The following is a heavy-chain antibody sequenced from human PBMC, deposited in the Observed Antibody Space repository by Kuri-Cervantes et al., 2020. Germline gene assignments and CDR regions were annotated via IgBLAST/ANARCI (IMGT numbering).Heavy chain of an antibody. Sequence: ASVKVSCKASGYTFTGYYMHWVRQAPGQGLEWMGWINPNSGGTNYAQKFQGRVTMTRDTSISTAYMELSRLRSDDTAVYYCAKGGYSSGWHGSHYGMGVWGQGTTVTVSS. J-gene: IGHJ6*02. D-gene: IGHD6-19*01. CDR1: GYTFTGYY. CDR2: INPNSGGT. CDR3: AKGGYSSGWHGSHYGMGV. V-gene: IGHV1-2*02.